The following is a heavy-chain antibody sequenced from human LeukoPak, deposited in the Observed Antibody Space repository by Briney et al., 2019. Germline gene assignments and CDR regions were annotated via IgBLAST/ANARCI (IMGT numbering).Heavy chain of an antibody. CDR3: ARPSGYRYGGWYFDL. V-gene: IGHV4-39*01. Sequence: PSETLSLTCTVSGGSISSSSYYWGWIRQPPGKGLEWIGSISYGGSTYYNPSLKSRVTISLDTSKNQFSLKLSSVTAADTAVYYCARPSGYRYGGWYFDLWGRGTLVTVSS. CDR2: ISYGGST. CDR1: GGSISSSSYY. J-gene: IGHJ2*01. D-gene: IGHD5-18*01.